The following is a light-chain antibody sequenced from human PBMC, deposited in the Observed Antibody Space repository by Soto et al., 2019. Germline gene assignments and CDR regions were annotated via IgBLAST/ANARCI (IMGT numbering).Light chain of an antibody. Sequence: EIVLRQSPGTLSLSPGERGTLSCRASQSVSSSYLASHQQKPGQAPRLLIYDASSRATGIPDRFSGSGSGTDFTLTISRLEPEDFAVYYCQQYGSSPYTFGQGTKLEIK. CDR1: QSVSSSY. J-gene: IGKJ2*01. CDR2: DAS. CDR3: QQYGSSPYT. V-gene: IGKV3-20*01.